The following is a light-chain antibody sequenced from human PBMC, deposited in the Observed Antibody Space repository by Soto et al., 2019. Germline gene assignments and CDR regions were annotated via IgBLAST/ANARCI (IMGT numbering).Light chain of an antibody. CDR3: SSYTITSTLVV. CDR2: DVS. J-gene: IGLJ2*01. CDR1: SSDIGAYNY. V-gene: IGLV2-14*03. Sequence: QSVLTQPASVSGSPGQSITISCTGTSSDIGAYNYVSWYQQHPGKAPKLMIFDVSYRPSGVSNRFSGSKSGNTASLTISGLQAEDEANYYCSSYTITSTLVVFGGGTKVTVL.